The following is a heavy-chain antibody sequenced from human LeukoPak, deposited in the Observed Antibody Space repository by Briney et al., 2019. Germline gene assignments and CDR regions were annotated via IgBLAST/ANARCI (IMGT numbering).Heavy chain of an antibody. J-gene: IGHJ2*01. Sequence: PSETLSLTCTVSGGSISSYYWSWIRQPPGKRLEWIGYIYYSGSTNYNPSLKSRVTISVDTSKNQFSLKLSSVTAADTAVYYCARVYYSNSYDYWYFDLWGRGTLVTVSS. D-gene: IGHD6-13*01. V-gene: IGHV4-59*01. CDR1: GGSISSYY. CDR2: IYYSGST. CDR3: ARVYYSNSYDYWYFDL.